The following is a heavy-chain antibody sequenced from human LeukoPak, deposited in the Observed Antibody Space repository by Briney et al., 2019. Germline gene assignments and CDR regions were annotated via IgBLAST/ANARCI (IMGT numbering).Heavy chain of an antibody. CDR1: GYTFTSYG. CDR2: ISAYNGNT. D-gene: IGHD4-17*01. CDR3: AREGVYGDYEVSDY. J-gene: IGHJ4*02. V-gene: IGHV1-18*01. Sequence: ASVKVSCKASGYTFTSYGISWVRQAPGQGLEWMGWISAYNGNTNYAQKLQGTVTMSTDTSTSTAYRELRSLRSDDTAVYYCAREGVYGDYEVSDYWGQGTLVTVSS.